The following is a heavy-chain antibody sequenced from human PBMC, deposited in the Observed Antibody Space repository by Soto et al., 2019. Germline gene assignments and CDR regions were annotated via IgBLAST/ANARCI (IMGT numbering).Heavy chain of an antibody. CDR2: IYYIGST. CDR1: GGSISSSSYY. CDR3: ARHYSSGWSDAFDI. Sequence: SETLSLTCTVSGGSISSSSYYWGWIRQPPGKGLEWIGSIYYIGSTYYNPPLKSRVTISEDTSKNQFSLKLSSVTAADTAVYYCARHYSSGWSDAFDIWGQGTMVTVSS. J-gene: IGHJ3*02. V-gene: IGHV4-39*01. D-gene: IGHD6-19*01.